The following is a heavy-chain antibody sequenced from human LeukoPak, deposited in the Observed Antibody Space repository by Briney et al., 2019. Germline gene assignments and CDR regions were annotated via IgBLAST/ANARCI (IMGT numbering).Heavy chain of an antibody. V-gene: IGHV3-30*01. D-gene: IGHD3-16*02. CDR1: GFTFSSSA. Sequence: PGGSLRLSCAASGFTFSSSAMHWVRQAPGKGLERVEVISYDGSNKYYADSVKGRFTISRDNSKNTLYLQMKSLRAEDTAVYYCARGSLRHAFDIWGQGTMVTVSS. CDR3: ARGSLRHAFDI. J-gene: IGHJ3*02. CDR2: ISYDGSNK.